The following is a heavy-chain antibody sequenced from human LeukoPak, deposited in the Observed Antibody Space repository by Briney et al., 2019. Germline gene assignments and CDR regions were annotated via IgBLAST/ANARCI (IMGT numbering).Heavy chain of an antibody. CDR1: GFTASIYY. CDR3: ARGPGWNYFDY. V-gene: IGHV3-66*01. D-gene: IGHD2-15*01. Sequence: PGGSLRLSCAASGFTASIYYMTWVRQAPGKGLEWVSYLYRDGSAYYADSVKDRFTVPRDNSKNTVYLQMSSLRAEDTAVYYCARGPGWNYFDYWGQGTLVTVSS. J-gene: IGHJ4*02. CDR2: LYRDGSA.